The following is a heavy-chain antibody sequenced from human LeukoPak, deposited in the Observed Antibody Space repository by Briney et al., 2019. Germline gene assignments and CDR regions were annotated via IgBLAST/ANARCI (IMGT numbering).Heavy chain of an antibody. Sequence: PSETLSLTCTVSGGTISSYYWGWIRQPPGKGLEWIGSIYHSGSTYYNPSLKSLVTISVNTSKNPFFLKRSSLTAADAAVYYCGRLSYTGDWFDPWGQGTLVTVSS. CDR2: IYHSGST. V-gene: IGHV4-38-2*02. J-gene: IGHJ5*02. CDR1: GGTISSYY. D-gene: IGHD3-16*02. CDR3: GRLSYTGDWFDP.